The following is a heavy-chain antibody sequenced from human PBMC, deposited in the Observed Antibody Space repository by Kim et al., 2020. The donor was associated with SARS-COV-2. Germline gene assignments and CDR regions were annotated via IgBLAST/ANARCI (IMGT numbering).Heavy chain of an antibody. CDR2: FNSGGST. Sequence: GGSLRLSCAVSGFTFTSFALTWVRQAPGKGLEWVSGFNSGGSTYYADSVKGRFTISRDTSKNIVYLQMNSLRGEYTALYYCAKGKINSCFDHWGQGTLVT. V-gene: IGHV3-23*01. CDR1: GFTFTSFA. CDR3: AKGKINSCFDH. J-gene: IGHJ5*02.